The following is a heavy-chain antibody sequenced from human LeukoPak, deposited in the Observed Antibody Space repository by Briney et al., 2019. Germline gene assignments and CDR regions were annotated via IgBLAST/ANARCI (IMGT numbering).Heavy chain of an antibody. J-gene: IGHJ1*01. V-gene: IGHV3-33*01. CDR2: IWSDGTNR. CDR1: GFTFSNYG. Sequence: GGSLRLSCAASGFTFSNYGMYWVRQAPGKGLEWVAVIWSDGTNRLHADSVKGRFTISRDNSKNSLYLQMNSLSAEDTAVYYCTTPAAGPRAEYSLHWGQGTLVTVSS. CDR3: TTPAAGPRAEYSLH. D-gene: IGHD6-13*01.